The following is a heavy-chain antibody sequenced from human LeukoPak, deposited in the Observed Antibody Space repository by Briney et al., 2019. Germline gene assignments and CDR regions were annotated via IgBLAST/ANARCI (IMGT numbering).Heavy chain of an antibody. CDR1: GFTFSSYG. V-gene: IGHV3-23*01. J-gene: IGHJ4*02. Sequence: GGSQRLSCAASGFTFSSYGMSWVRQAPGKGLEWVSAISGSGGSTYYADSVKGRFTISRDNSKNTLYLQMNSLRAEDTAVYYCAKDLGSSGYYYGFDYWGQGTLVTVSS. CDR3: AKDLGSSGYYYGFDY. CDR2: ISGSGGST. D-gene: IGHD3-22*01.